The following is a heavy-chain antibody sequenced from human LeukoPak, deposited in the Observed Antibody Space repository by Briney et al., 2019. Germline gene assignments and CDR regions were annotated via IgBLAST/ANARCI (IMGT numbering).Heavy chain of an antibody. CDR3: AKDQLVVVVAATSFDY. D-gene: IGHD2-15*01. CDR1: GFTFSSYA. CDR2: ISGSGGST. J-gene: IGHJ4*02. Sequence: GGSLRLSCAASGFTFSSYAMSWVRQAPGKGLEWVSPISGSGGSTYYADSVKGRFTISRDNSKNTLYLQMNSLRAEDTAVYYCAKDQLVVVVAATSFDYWGQGTLVTVSS. V-gene: IGHV3-23*01.